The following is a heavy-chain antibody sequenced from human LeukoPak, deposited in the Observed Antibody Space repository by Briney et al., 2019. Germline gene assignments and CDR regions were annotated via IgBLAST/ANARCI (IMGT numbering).Heavy chain of an antibody. V-gene: IGHV4-39*01. CDR3: ARLPGCSSTSCRPHWYFDL. Sequence: GSLRLSCAASGFTCSSNWMSWVRQPPGKGLEWIGSIYYSGSTYYNPSLKSRVTISVDTSKNQFSLKLSSVTAADTAVYYCARLPGCSSTSCRPHWYFDLWGRGTLVTVSS. D-gene: IGHD2-2*01. J-gene: IGHJ2*01. CDR1: GFTCSSNW. CDR2: IYYSGST.